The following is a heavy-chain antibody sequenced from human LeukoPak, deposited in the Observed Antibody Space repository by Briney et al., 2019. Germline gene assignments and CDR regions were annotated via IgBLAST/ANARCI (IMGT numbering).Heavy chain of an antibody. CDR3: ASGSYYVFDY. D-gene: IGHD1-26*01. J-gene: IGHJ4*02. V-gene: IGHV4-39*07. CDR2: ISYSGTT. Sequence: SETLSLTCTVSGGSISSRPYYWGWVRQPPGKGLEWIGTISYSGTTYYSPSLKSRVTISLDTSKNQFSLKLSSVTATDTAVYYCASGSYYVFDYWGQGTLVTVSS. CDR1: GGSISSRPYY.